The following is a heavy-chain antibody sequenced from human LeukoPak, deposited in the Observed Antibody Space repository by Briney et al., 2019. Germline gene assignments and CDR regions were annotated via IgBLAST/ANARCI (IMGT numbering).Heavy chain of an antibody. CDR1: GGTFSTYA. V-gene: IGHV1-69*05. D-gene: IGHD2-2*01. CDR2: IIPMFGAS. CDR3: ARGRGYCTIPSCQIYYQHYYMDV. Sequence: ASVKVSCKASGGTFSTYAITWVRQAPGQGLEWMGGIIPMFGASNYAERFQGRVTITTDESTTTAYMELSSLTSEDTAVYYCARGRGYCTIPSCQIYYQHYYMDVWGKGTTVTVSS. J-gene: IGHJ6*03.